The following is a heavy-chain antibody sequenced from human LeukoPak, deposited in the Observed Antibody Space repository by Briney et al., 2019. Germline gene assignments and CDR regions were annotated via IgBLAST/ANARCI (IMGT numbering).Heavy chain of an antibody. D-gene: IGHD1-26*01. Sequence: GGSLRLSCLPSGFTFSTNAMSWVRQAPGKGLEWISGISGSGASTYYADSVTGRFTISRDNSMNTLYLQMNSLRGDDTAVYYCAKDVGKWESLHFFDYWGQGTLVTVSS. J-gene: IGHJ4*02. CDR3: AKDVGKWESLHFFDY. CDR1: GFTFSTNA. V-gene: IGHV3-23*01. CDR2: ISGSGAST.